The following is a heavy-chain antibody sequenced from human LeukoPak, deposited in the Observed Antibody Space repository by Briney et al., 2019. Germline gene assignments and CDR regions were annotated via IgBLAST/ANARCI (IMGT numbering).Heavy chain of an antibody. CDR2: ISYDESNK. D-gene: IGHD3/OR15-3a*01. CDR1: GFTFSSYA. V-gene: IGHV3-30-3*01. J-gene: IGHJ3*02. Sequence: GGSLRLSCAASGFTFSSYAMHWVRQAPGKGLEWVAVISYDESNKYYADSVKGRFTISRDNSKNTLYLQMNSLRAEDTAVYYCARGRSLWTGDDAFDIWGQGTMVTVSS. CDR3: ARGRSLWTGDDAFDI.